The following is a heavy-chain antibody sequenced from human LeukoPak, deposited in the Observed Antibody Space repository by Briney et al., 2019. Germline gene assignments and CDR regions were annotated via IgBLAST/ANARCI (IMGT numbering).Heavy chain of an antibody. CDR3: ARTHCSSTSCYSDD. J-gene: IGHJ4*02. CDR1: GGSLSGYY. CDR2: INHSGST. D-gene: IGHD2-2*01. Sequence: SETLSLTCAVYGGSLSGYYWSWIRQPPGKGLEWIGEINHSGSTNYNPSLKSRVTISVDTSKNQFSLKLSSVTAADTAVYYCARTHCSSTSCYSDDWGQGTLVTVSS. V-gene: IGHV4-34*01.